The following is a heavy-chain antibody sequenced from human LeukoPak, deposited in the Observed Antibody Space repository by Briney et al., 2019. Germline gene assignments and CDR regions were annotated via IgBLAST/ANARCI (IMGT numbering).Heavy chain of an antibody. J-gene: IGHJ5*02. V-gene: IGHV1-2*02. D-gene: IGHD6-13*01. CDR3: ARGRAAAALFWSDP. CDR2: INPNSGGT. CDR1: GYTFTGYY. Sequence: ASVKVSCKASGYTFTGYYMHWVRQAPGQGLEWMGWINPNSGGTNYAQKFQGRVTMTRDTSISTAYMELSRLRSDDTAVYYCARGRAAAALFWSDPWGQGTLVTVSS.